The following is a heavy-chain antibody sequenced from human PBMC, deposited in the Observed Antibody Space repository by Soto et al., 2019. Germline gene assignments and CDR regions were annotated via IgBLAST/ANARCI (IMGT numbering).Heavy chain of an antibody. D-gene: IGHD4-17*01. J-gene: IGHJ4*02. CDR1: GFTFSNYG. Sequence: QVQLVESGGGVVQPGRSLRLSCAASGFTFSNYGMHWVRQAPGKGLEWVAVILHDGRDKYYAESVKGRFTISRDNSKNTLYLQMNNLRAEDTAVYYCAKDLGTTGDYWGQGTLVTVSS. V-gene: IGHV3-30*18. CDR3: AKDLGTTGDY. CDR2: ILHDGRDK.